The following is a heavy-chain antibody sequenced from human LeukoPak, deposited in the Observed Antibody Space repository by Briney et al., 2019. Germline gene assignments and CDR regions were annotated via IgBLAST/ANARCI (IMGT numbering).Heavy chain of an antibody. CDR1: GGSISSYY. D-gene: IGHD2-2*01. CDR3: ARGGDIVVVPAAMSSDAFDI. Sequence: SETLSLTCTVSGGSISSYYWSWIRQPPGKGLEWIGYIYYSGSTNYNPSLKSRVTISVDTSKNQFSLKLSSVTAADTAVYYCARGGDIVVVPAAMSSDAFDIWGQGTMVTVSS. CDR2: IYYSGST. V-gene: IGHV4-59*01. J-gene: IGHJ3*02.